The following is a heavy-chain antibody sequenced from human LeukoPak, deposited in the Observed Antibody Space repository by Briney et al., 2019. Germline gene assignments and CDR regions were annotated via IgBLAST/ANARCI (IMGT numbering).Heavy chain of an antibody. Sequence: SETLSLTCAVYGGSFSGYYWSWIRQPPGEGLEWIGEINHSGSTNYNPSLKSRVTTSVDTSKNQFSLKLSSVTAADTAVYYCARGPNTAMEFDYWGQGTLVTVSS. CDR1: GGSFSGYY. J-gene: IGHJ4*02. D-gene: IGHD5-18*01. V-gene: IGHV4-34*01. CDR3: ARGPNTAMEFDY. CDR2: INHSGST.